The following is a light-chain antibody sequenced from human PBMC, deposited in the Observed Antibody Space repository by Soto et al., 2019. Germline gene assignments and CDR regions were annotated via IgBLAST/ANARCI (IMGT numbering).Light chain of an antibody. CDR1: DDIINS. CDR3: QQYDILPIT. V-gene: IGKV1-33*01. CDR2: DAS. J-gene: IGKJ4*01. Sequence: DIPVTQAPSALSASVGDRVTITCQASDDIINSLNWYQQKPGKAPKLLIHDASILQTGVPSRFSGGGSGTDFTFTITSLQPEDIATYYCQQYDILPITFGGGTKVDIK.